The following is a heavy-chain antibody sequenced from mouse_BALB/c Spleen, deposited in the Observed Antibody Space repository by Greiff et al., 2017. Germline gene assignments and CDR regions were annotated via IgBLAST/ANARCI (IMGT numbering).Heavy chain of an antibody. V-gene: IGHV2-9*02. D-gene: IGHD1-1*02. Sequence: VQRVESGPGLVAPSQSLSITCTVSGFSLTSYGVHWVRQPPGKGLEWLGVIWAGGSTNYNSALMSRLSISKDNSKSQVFLKMNSLQTDDTAMYYCARDRGGSHLDYWGQGTTLTVSS. CDR3: ARDRGGSHLDY. J-gene: IGHJ2*01. CDR2: IWAGGST. CDR1: GFSLTSYG.